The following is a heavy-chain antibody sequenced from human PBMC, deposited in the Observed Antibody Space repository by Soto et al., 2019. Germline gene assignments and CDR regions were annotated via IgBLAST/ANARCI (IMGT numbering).Heavy chain of an antibody. Sequence: QVQLQQWGAGLLEPSETLSLTCAGYGGSFSGYYWSWIRQPPGKGLEWIGESNHSGSTNYNPSLKRRVTISVDPSKIQFSLKLSSVTAAVTAVYYCARGFVRGYSYGSRSLGAFDSWGQGTMVTVSS. CDR3: ARGFVRGYSYGSRSLGAFDS. V-gene: IGHV4-34*01. CDR1: GGSFSGYY. CDR2: SNHSGST. D-gene: IGHD5-18*01. J-gene: IGHJ3*02.